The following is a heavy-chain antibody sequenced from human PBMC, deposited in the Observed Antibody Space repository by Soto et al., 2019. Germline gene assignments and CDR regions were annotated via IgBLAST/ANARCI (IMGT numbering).Heavy chain of an antibody. CDR2: IYYSGST. D-gene: IGHD3-9*01. Sequence: ASETLSLTCTVSGGSISSYYWSWIRQPPGKGLEWIGYIYYSGSTNYNPSLKSRVTISVDTSKNQFSLKLSSVTAADTAVYYCARDRHILTGYYRDNYYYGMDVWGQGTTVTVSS. V-gene: IGHV4-59*12. J-gene: IGHJ6*02. CDR1: GGSISSYY. CDR3: ARDRHILTGYYRDNYYYGMDV.